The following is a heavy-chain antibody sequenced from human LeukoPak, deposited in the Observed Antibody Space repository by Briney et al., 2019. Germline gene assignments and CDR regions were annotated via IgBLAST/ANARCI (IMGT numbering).Heavy chain of an antibody. V-gene: IGHV1-18*01. CDR1: GYSFTNYG. Sequence: ASVKVSCKASGYSFTNYGISWVRQAPGQGLEWMGWISAYNDNAHYAQGLEGRVTMTSETSTRTAYMELRSLRSDDTAAYYCARSTLGIEFDYWGQGSLVTVSS. J-gene: IGHJ4*02. CDR3: ARSTLGIEFDY. CDR2: ISAYNDNA. D-gene: IGHD7-27*01.